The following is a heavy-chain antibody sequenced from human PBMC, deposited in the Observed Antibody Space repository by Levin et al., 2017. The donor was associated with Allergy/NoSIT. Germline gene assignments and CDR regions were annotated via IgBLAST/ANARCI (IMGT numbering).Heavy chain of an antibody. V-gene: IGHV2-26*01. CDR2: IFSNDEK. J-gene: IGHJ6*03. CDR1: GFSLSNARMG. CDR3: ARTPPSGYSSSSQPDYYYYYMDV. D-gene: IGHD6-6*01. Sequence: ESGPTLVKPTETLTLTCTVSGFSLSNARMGVSWIRQPPGKALEWLAHIFSNDEKSYSTSLKSRLTISKDTSKSQVVLTMTNMDPVDTATYYCARTPPSGYSSSSQPDYYYYYMDVWGKGTTVTVSS.